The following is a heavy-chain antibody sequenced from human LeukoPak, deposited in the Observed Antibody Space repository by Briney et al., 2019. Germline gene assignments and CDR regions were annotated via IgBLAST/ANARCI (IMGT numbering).Heavy chain of an antibody. V-gene: IGHV4-59*01. CDR1: GDSMSNYY. Sequence: SETLALTCTVSGDSMSNYYWGWIRQPPGKGLEWIGYIYYSGSTSYNPSLTGRVTISVDTSNNQFSLMLSSVTAADTAVYYCARDKRGSYADYWGQGTLVTVSS. D-gene: IGHD1-26*01. J-gene: IGHJ4*02. CDR3: ARDKRGSYADY. CDR2: IYYSGST.